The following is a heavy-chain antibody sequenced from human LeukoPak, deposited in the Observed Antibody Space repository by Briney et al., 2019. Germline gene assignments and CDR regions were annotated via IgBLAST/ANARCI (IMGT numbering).Heavy chain of an antibody. CDR1: GFTFSSYS. Sequence: GGSLRLSCAASGFTFSSYSMNWVRQAPGKGLEWVSSISSSSYIYYADSVKGRFTISRDNAKNSLYLQMNSLRAEDTAVYYCARVGYSSSSSHFQHWGQGTLVTVSS. CDR2: ISSSSYI. J-gene: IGHJ1*01. V-gene: IGHV3-21*01. CDR3: ARVGYSSSSSHFQH. D-gene: IGHD6-6*01.